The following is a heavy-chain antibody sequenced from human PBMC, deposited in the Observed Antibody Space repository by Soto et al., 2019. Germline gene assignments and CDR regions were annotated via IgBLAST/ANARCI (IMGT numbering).Heavy chain of an antibody. CDR2: IDWDDDK. D-gene: IGHD6-13*01. J-gene: IGHJ6*02. V-gene: IGHV2-70*11. CDR1: GFSLSTSGMC. CDR3: ARISLSSSWYRRYYYGMDV. Sequence: SGPTLVNPTQTLTLTCTFSGFSLSTSGMCVSWIRQPPGKALEWLARIDWDDDKYYSTSLKTRLTISKDTSKNQVVLTMTNMDPVDTATYYCARISLSSSWYRRYYYGMDVWGQGTTVTVSS.